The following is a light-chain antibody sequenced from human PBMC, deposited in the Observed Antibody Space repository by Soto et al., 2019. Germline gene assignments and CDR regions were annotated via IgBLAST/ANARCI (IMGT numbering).Light chain of an antibody. V-gene: IGLV1-40*01. CDR3: QSYDSSLSGSV. J-gene: IGLJ2*01. CDR2: VNN. CDR1: SSNIGAGYD. Sequence: QSVLAQPPSVSGAPGQWVTISCTGSSSNIGAGYDVHWYQQLPGTAPKLLIYVNNNRPSGVPDRFSGSKSGTSASLAITGLQAEDEADYYCQSYDSSLSGSVFGGGTQLTV.